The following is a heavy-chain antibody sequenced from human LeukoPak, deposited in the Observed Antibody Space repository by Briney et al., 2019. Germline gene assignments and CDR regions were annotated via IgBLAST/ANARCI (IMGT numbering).Heavy chain of an antibody. V-gene: IGHV1-69*13. Sequence: GASVKVSCKASGGTFSSYAISWVRRAPGQGLEWMGGIIPIFGTANYAQKFQGRVTITADESTSTAYMELSSLRSEDTAVYYCARYYYDSSGYYGAYYYYMDVWGKGTTVTISS. CDR3: ARYYYDSSGYYGAYYYYMDV. D-gene: IGHD3-22*01. CDR2: IIPIFGTA. CDR1: GGTFSSYA. J-gene: IGHJ6*03.